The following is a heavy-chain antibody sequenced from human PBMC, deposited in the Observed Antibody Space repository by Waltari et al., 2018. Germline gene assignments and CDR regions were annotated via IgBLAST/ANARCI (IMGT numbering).Heavy chain of an antibody. CDR2: IIPILGTA. Sequence: QVQLVQSGAEVKKPGSSVKVSCKASGGTFSSYAISWVRQAPGQGLEWMGGIIPILGTANYVQKFQCRVTITADESTSTAYMELSSLRSEDTAVYYCAREGGPYDSSGLWFDPWGQGTLVTVSS. D-gene: IGHD3-22*01. V-gene: IGHV1-69*01. CDR3: AREGGPYDSSGLWFDP. CDR1: GGTFSSYA. J-gene: IGHJ5*02.